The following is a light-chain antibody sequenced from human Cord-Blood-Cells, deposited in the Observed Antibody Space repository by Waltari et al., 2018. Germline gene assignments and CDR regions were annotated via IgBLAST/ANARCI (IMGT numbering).Light chain of an antibody. Sequence: QSALTQPASVSGSPGQSITISCTGTSSDVGGYNYVSWYQQHPDKAPKLRIYDVSNRPSGVSNRFSGSKSGNTASLTLSGLQAEAEDDYYCSSYTSSSTWLFGGGTKLTVL. J-gene: IGLJ3*02. CDR2: DVS. V-gene: IGLV2-14*03. CDR1: SSDVGGYNY. CDR3: SSYTSSSTWL.